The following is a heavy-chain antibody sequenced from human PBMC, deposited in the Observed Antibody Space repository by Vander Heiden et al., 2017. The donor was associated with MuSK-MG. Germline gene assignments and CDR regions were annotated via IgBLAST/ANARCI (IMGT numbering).Heavy chain of an antibody. V-gene: IGHV3-11*01. CDR1: GFTLSDYY. J-gene: IGHJ2*01. CDR2: ISSVTAI. D-gene: IGHD2-21*02. CDR3: ARGGDFWYFDL. Sequence: QVQLVESGGGLVKPGGSLRLSCAASGFTLSDYYLSRIRQEPGKGLEGVSDISSVTAIYYADSVKGRFTISRDNAKNSLYLQRNSLRAEDTAVYYCARGGDFWYFDLWGRGTLVTVSS.